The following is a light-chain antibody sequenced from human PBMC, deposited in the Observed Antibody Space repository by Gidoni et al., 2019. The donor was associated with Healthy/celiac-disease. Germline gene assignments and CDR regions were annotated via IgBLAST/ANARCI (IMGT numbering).Light chain of an antibody. CDR2: QDS. Sequence: SYDLTQPPPVSVPPGQTASITCSGDKLGDKYACWYQQKPGQSPVLVIYQDSKRPSGIPERFSGSNSGNTATLTISGTQAMDEADYYCQAWDSSTVVFGGGTKLTVL. V-gene: IGLV3-1*01. J-gene: IGLJ2*01. CDR1: KLGDKY. CDR3: QAWDSSTVV.